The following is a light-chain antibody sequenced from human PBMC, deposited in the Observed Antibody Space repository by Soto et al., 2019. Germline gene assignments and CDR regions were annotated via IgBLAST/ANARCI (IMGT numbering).Light chain of an antibody. V-gene: IGLV1-44*01. CDR3: ASWDDSLSSHV. Sequence: QSVLTQPRSASGTPGQRVTISCSGSTSNIGSNTVTWYQQFPGAAPRLLIHSNDQRPSGVPDRFSGSKSGTSASLALSGLQSEDEADYYCASWDDSLSSHVFGGGTKVTVL. CDR2: SND. CDR1: TSNIGSNT. J-gene: IGLJ1*01.